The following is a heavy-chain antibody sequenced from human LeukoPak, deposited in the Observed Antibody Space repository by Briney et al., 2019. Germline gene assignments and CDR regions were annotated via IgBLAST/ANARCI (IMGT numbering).Heavy chain of an antibody. CDR2: INHSGST. CDR1: GGSLSGYY. Sequence: PSETLSLTCAVYGGSLSGYYWSWIRQPPGKGLEWIGEINHSGSTNYNPSLKSRVTISVDTSKNQFSLKLSSVTAADTAVYYCARDRYFDWLEFDYWGQGTLVTVSS. J-gene: IGHJ4*02. D-gene: IGHD3-9*01. V-gene: IGHV4-34*01. CDR3: ARDRYFDWLEFDY.